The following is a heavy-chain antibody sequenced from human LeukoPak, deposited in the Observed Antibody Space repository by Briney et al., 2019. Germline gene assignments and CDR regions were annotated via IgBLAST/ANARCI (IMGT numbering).Heavy chain of an antibody. CDR1: GYTFTSYD. CDR3: AKTVGSGWYSHFDY. CDR2: MNPNSGNT. D-gene: IGHD6-19*01. V-gene: IGHV1-8*03. J-gene: IGHJ4*02. Sequence: ASVKVSCKASGYTFTSYDINWVRQVTGQGLEWMGWMNPNSGNTGYAQKFQGRVTITRNTSISTAYMELSSLRSEDTAVYYCAKTVGSGWYSHFDYWGQGTLVTVSS.